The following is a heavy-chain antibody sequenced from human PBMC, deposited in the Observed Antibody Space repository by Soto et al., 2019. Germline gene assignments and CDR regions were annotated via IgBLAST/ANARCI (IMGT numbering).Heavy chain of an antibody. CDR2: ISYDGSNK. J-gene: IGHJ4*02. CDR1: GFTFSSYG. CDR3: AKELEQWLVPADY. V-gene: IGHV3-30*18. D-gene: IGHD6-19*01. Sequence: QVQLVESGGGVVQPGRSLRLSCAASGFTFSSYGMHWVRQAPGKGLEWVAVISYDGSNKYYADSVKGRFTISRDNSKNTLYLQMNSLRAEDTAVYYCAKELEQWLVPADYWGQGTLVTVSS.